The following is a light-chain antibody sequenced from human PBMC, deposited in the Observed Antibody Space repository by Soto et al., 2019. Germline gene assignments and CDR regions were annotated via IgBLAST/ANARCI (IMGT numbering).Light chain of an antibody. J-gene: IGKJ3*01. CDR2: DTS. CDR3: QQRGNWPLT. CDR1: QSVSSY. V-gene: IGKV3-11*01. Sequence: EVVLTQSPATLSSSPGESVTLSCRASQSVSSYLAWYQQKPGQAPRLLMYDTSNRATGIPARFSGSGSGTDFTLTISSLEPEDFAFYYCQQRGNWPLTFGPGTKVDIK.